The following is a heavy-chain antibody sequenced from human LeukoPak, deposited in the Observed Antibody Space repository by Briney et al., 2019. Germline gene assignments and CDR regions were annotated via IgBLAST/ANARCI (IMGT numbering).Heavy chain of an antibody. J-gene: IGHJ5*02. V-gene: IGHV3-30-3*01. CDR2: ISYDGSNK. CDR1: GFTFSSYA. D-gene: IGHD3-3*01. CDR3: ARAVLRYSRWFDP. Sequence: GGSLRLSCAASGFTFSSYAMHWVRQAPGKGLEWVAVISYDGSNKYYADSVKGRFTISRDNSKNTLYPQMNSLRAEDTAVYYCARAVLRYSRWFDPWGQGTLVTVSS.